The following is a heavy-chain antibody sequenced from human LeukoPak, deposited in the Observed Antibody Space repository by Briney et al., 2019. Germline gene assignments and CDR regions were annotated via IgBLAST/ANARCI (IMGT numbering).Heavy chain of an antibody. Sequence: GGSLRLSCAASGFTFDIHAMTWARQAPGRGLEWVSVISPNGDTTFYADSVKGRFTISRDNSKNMVFLQMDSLGAEDMAVYYCARNWGLDYWGQGTLVTVSS. V-gene: IGHV3-23*01. D-gene: IGHD7-27*01. CDR2: ISPNGDTT. CDR1: GFTFDIHA. CDR3: ARNWGLDY. J-gene: IGHJ4*02.